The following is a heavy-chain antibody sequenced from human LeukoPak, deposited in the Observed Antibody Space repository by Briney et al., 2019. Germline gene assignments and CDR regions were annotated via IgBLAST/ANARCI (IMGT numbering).Heavy chain of an antibody. D-gene: IGHD6-13*01. CDR3: ARASSWYSAFDI. Sequence: SETLSLTCAVYGGSFSGYYWSWIRQPPGKGLEWIGEINHSGSTNYNPSLKSRLTISIDTSKNQFSLKLSSVTAADTAVYYCARASSWYSAFDIWGQGTMVTVSS. J-gene: IGHJ3*02. CDR2: INHSGST. V-gene: IGHV4-34*01. CDR1: GGSFSGYY.